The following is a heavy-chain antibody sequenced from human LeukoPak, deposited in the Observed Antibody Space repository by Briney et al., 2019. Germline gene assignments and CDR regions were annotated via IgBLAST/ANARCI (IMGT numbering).Heavy chain of an antibody. CDR2: IYYSGST. Sequence: SETLSLTCTVSGGSISSGDYYWSWIRQPPGKGLECIGYIYYSGSTYYNPSLKSRVTISVDTSKKQFSLKLSSVTAADTAVYYCARDLTGGAFDTWGQGTMVTVSS. J-gene: IGHJ3*02. CDR1: GGSISSGDYY. CDR3: ARDLTGGAFDT. V-gene: IGHV4-30-4*01. D-gene: IGHD3-9*01.